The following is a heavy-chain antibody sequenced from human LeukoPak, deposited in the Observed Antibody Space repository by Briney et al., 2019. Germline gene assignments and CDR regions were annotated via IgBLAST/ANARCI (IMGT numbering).Heavy chain of an antibody. D-gene: IGHD3/OR15-3a*01. CDR3: ARLKDWDAFDI. V-gene: IGHV6-1*01. CDR2: TYYRSKWYN. J-gene: IGHJ3*02. Sequence: SQTLSLTCAISGDSVSSNSVTWNWIRQSPSRGLEWLGRTYYRSKWYNGYAVSVKSRITINPDTSKNQFSPQLNSVTPEDTAVYYCARLKDWDAFDIWGQGTMVTVSS. CDR1: GDSVSSNSVT.